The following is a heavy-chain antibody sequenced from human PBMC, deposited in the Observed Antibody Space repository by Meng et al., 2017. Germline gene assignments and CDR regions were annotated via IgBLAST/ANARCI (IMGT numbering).Heavy chain of an antibody. CDR2: IKSKTDGGTT. D-gene: IGHD2-15*01. Sequence: GGSLRLSCAASGFTFSNAWMSWVRQAPGKGLEWVGRIKSKTDGGTTDYAAPVKGRFTISRDDSKNTLYLQMNSLKTEDTAVYYCTTDCLGYCSGGSYQFDYWGQGTRVTGAS. CDR3: TTDCLGYCSGGSYQFDY. CDR1: GFTFSNAW. J-gene: IGHJ4*02. V-gene: IGHV3-15*01.